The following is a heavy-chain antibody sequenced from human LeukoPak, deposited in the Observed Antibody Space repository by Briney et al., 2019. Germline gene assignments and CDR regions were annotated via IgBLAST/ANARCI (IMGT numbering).Heavy chain of an antibody. CDR3: ARGLWGWGSGSYYNVGYYYYGMDV. J-gene: IGHJ6*02. CDR1: GYTFTGYY. Sequence: ASVKVSCKASGYTFTGYYMHWVRQAPGQGLEWMGWINPNSGGTNYAQKFQGRVTMTRDTSISTAYMELSRLRSDDTAVYYCARGLWGWGSGSYYNVGYYYYGMDVWGQGTTVTVSS. D-gene: IGHD3-10*01. CDR2: INPNSGGT. V-gene: IGHV1-2*02.